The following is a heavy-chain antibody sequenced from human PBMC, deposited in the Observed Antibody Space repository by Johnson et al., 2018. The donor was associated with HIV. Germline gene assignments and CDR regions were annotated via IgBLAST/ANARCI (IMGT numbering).Heavy chain of an antibody. D-gene: IGHD2-21*02. J-gene: IGHJ3*02. CDR1: GFTFSSYA. Sequence: EVQLVESGGGLVQPGGSLRLSCAASGFTFSSYAMSWVRQAPGKGLEWVAAISGSGGSTYYADSVQGRFTISRDDSKNTAYLIMNSLKTEETAFYYCSLYCNGGDCSHAFDIWGQGTMVTVSS. CDR2: ISGSGGST. V-gene: IGHV3-23*04. CDR3: SLYCNGGDCSHAFDI.